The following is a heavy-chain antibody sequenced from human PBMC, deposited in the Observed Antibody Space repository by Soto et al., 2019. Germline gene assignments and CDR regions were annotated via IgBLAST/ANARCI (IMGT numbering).Heavy chain of an antibody. V-gene: IGHV4-31*03. Sequence: SETLSLTCTVSGDSITAGGHYWAWIRQHPEKGLEWLGYIHYSGTTDYNPSLKSRLTVSVDTSKNQFSLSLSSVTAADTAIYYCAALTATYWNFSIWGRGTVGTVS. J-gene: IGHJ2*01. CDR1: GDSITAGGHY. D-gene: IGHD2-21*02. CDR2: IHYSGTT. CDR3: AALTATYWNFSI.